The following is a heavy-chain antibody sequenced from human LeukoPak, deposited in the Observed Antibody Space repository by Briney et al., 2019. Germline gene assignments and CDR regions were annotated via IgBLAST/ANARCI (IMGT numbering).Heavy chain of an antibody. J-gene: IGHJ4*02. CDR3: AKATGIAVTGTFDY. D-gene: IGHD6-19*01. CDR2: ISGSGSST. CDR1: GFTFSSYA. Sequence: GGSLRLSCAASGFTFSSYAMSWVRQAPGKGLEWVSAISGSGSSTYNADSVKGRFTISRDNSKNTLYLQMNSLRAEDTAVYYCAKATGIAVTGTFDYWGQGTLVTVSS. V-gene: IGHV3-23*01.